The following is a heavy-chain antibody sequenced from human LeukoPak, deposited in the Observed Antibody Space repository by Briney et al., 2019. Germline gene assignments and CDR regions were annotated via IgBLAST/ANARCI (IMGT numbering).Heavy chain of an antibody. CDR3: AREVDAAAAYNWFDP. J-gene: IGHJ5*02. CDR2: IYYSGTT. V-gene: IGHV4-39*07. D-gene: IGHD2-2*01. CDR1: GGSISSGSYY. Sequence: SETLSLTCTVSGGSISSGSYYWVWIRQPPGKGLEWIGTIYYSGTTYYNPSLKSRVTISVDTSKNQFSLRLSSVTTADTAVYYCAREVDAAAAYNWFDPWGQGTLVTVSS.